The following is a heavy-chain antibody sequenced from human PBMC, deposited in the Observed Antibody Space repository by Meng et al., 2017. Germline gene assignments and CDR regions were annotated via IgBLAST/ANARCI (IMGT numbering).Heavy chain of an antibody. Sequence: GESLKTSCAASGFTFSSYAMHWVRQAPGKGLEWVSAISGSGGSTYYADSVKGRFTISRDNSKNTLYLQMNSLRAEDTAVYYCAKDRRYSSSPGYDYWGQGTLVTVSS. CDR2: ISGSGGST. V-gene: IGHV3-23*01. CDR3: AKDRRYSSSPGYDY. CDR1: GFTFSSYA. J-gene: IGHJ4*02. D-gene: IGHD6-13*01.